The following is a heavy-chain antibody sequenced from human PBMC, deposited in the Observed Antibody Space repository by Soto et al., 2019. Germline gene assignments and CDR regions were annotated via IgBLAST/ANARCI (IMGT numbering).Heavy chain of an antibody. Sequence: EVQLVESGGGLVQPGGSLRLSCVGSGFTFANAWMNWVRQAPGKGLEWVGLIKTNAEGGTTNYAAPVKGRFTISRDDSKDTVYLHMSSLTTEDTAVYYCADMPVATTADYWGRGTLVTVSS. J-gene: IGHJ4*02. D-gene: IGHD5-12*01. V-gene: IGHV3-15*01. CDR1: GFTFANAW. CDR2: IKTNAEGGTT. CDR3: ADMPVATTADY.